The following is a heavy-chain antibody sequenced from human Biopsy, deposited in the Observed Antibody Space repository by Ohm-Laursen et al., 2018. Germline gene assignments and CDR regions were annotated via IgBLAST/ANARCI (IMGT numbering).Heavy chain of an antibody. J-gene: IGHJ5*02. CDR2: IFYRGST. V-gene: IGHV4-39*01. D-gene: IGHD3-22*01. CDR3: ARDYDTSGYYYVS. Sequence: SDTLSLTWTVSGGSISNNNYYWGWIRQPPGKGLEWIGSIFYRGSTHYKPSLKSRVNISVDTSKNQFSLKLNSVTAADTAVYYCARDYDTSGYYYVSWGQGTLLTVSS. CDR1: GGSISNNNYY.